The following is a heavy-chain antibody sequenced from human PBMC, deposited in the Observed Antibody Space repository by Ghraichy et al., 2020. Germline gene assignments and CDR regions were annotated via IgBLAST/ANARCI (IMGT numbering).Heavy chain of an antibody. V-gene: IGHV3-23*01. CDR2: ISGSGGST. D-gene: IGHD2-21*02. CDR3: AKDHDFVVVTAISY. Sequence: GGSLRLSCTASGFTFSSYAMSWVRQAPRKGLEWVSAISGSGGSTYYADSVKGRFTISRDNSKNTLYLQMNSLRAEDTAVYYCAKDHDFVVVTAISYWGQGTLVTVSS. CDR1: GFTFSSYA. J-gene: IGHJ4*02.